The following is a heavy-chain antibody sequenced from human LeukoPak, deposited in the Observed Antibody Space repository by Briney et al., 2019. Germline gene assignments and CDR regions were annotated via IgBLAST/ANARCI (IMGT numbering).Heavy chain of an antibody. J-gene: IGHJ4*02. V-gene: IGHV1-18*01. D-gene: IGHD3-10*01. CDR3: ASVTSWFGELLSPNFDY. CDR1: GYTFTSNG. Sequence: GASVKVSCKASGYTFTSNGISWVRQAPGQGLEWMGWISAYNGNTNYAQKLQGRVTMTTDTSTSTAYMELRSLRSDDTAVYYCASVTSWFGELLSPNFDYWGQGTLVTVSS. CDR2: ISAYNGNT.